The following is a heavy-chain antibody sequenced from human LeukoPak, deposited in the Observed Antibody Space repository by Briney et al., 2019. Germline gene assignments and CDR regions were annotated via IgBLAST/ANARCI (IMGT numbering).Heavy chain of an antibody. CDR1: GGSHSSGRYY. Sequence: SETLSVTCTVTGGSHSSGRYYWRWLRQPPEKGLEWSGYIYYSGSTNYNTSLKSRVTISVGTSKNHFSLKLSSVTAANTAVYYCARTRPPRWVGGYFDYWGQGTLVTVSS. J-gene: IGHJ4*02. CDR2: IYYSGST. D-gene: IGHD1-26*01. V-gene: IGHV4-61*03. CDR3: ARTRPPRWVGGYFDY.